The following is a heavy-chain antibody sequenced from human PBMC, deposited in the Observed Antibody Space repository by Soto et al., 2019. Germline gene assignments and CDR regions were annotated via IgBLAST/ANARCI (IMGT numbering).Heavy chain of an antibody. V-gene: IGHV1-69*06. Sequence: QVQLVQSGAEVKKPGSSVKVSCKASGGTFSSYAISWVRQAPGQGLEWMGGIIPIFGTANYAQKFQGRATITADKSTSTAYMELSSLRSEDTAVYYCARSSPGIAAAGSYYYGMDVWGQGTTVTVSS. CDR1: GGTFSSYA. D-gene: IGHD6-13*01. CDR3: ARSSPGIAAAGSYYYGMDV. J-gene: IGHJ6*02. CDR2: IIPIFGTA.